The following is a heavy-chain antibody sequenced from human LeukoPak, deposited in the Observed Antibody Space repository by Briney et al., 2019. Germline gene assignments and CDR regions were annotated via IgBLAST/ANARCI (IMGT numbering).Heavy chain of an antibody. V-gene: IGHV3-33*01. CDR2: IWHDGSHK. CDR1: AFPFSSYG. D-gene: IGHD6-19*01. Sequence: PGGSLRLSRAASAFPFSSYGMHWVRQAPGKGLERVAVIWHDGSHKYYADSVTGRFTISRDNSKNTLYLQMNSLRAEDTAVYYCASGVYSSGWYLDYWGQGTLVTVSS. J-gene: IGHJ4*02. CDR3: ASGVYSSGWYLDY.